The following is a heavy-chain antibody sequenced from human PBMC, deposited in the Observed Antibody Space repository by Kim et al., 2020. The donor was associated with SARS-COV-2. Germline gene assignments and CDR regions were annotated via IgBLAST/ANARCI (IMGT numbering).Heavy chain of an antibody. V-gene: IGHV3-33*01. D-gene: IGHD5-12*01. J-gene: IGHJ3*02. CDR1: GFTFSSYG. CDR2: IWYDGSNK. Sequence: GGSLRLSCAASGFTFSSYGMHWVRQAPGKGLEWVAVIWYDGSNKYYADSVKGRFTISRDNSKNTLYLQMNSLRAEDTAVYYCARDHRYSGYGHNAFDIWGQGTVVTVSS. CDR3: ARDHRYSGYGHNAFDI.